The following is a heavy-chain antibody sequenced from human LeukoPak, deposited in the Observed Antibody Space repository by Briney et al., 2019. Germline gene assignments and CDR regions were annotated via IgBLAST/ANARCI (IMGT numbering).Heavy chain of an antibody. J-gene: IGHJ4*02. CDR1: GFTFTKAW. D-gene: IGHD4-11*01. V-gene: IGHV3-15*01. Sequence: GGSLRLSCVASGFTFTKAWMRWVRQSPGKGLEWVGRIKNKADGETTDYAAPVKGRFTISRDDSTNTLYLQMNSLKTEDTAIYYCTTEYSYSYYFDYWGRGTLVTVSS. CDR3: TTEYSYSYYFDY. CDR2: IKNKADGETT.